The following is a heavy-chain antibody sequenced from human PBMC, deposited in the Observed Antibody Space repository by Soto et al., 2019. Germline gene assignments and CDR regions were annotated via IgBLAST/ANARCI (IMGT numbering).Heavy chain of an antibody. CDR1: GYTFATHW. J-gene: IGHJ4*01. CDR3: ARWRVPLPVTNMSSRHN. CDR2: IYPGDSDT. D-gene: IGHD4-17*01. Sequence: PGESLEISCKGSGYTFATHWIAWVRQMPGKGLEWMGIIYPGDSDTRYSPSFQGQVTISADKSFSTAYLQWSSLKASDSGIYFCARWRVPLPVTNMSSRHNWGRGTLVTVSS. V-gene: IGHV5-51*01.